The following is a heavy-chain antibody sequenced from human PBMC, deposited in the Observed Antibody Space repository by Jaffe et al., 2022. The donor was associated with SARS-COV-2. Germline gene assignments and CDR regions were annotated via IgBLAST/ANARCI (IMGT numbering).Heavy chain of an antibody. D-gene: IGHD6-19*01. CDR1: GFTFSSYG. Sequence: QVQLVESGGGVVQPGRSLRLSCAASGFTFSSYGMHWVRQAPGKGLEWVAVISYDGSNKYYADSVKGRFTISRDNSKNTLYLQMNSLRAEDTAVYYCAKGSTRKNSGWYGYFQHWGQGTLVTVSS. V-gene: IGHV3-30*18. J-gene: IGHJ1*01. CDR2: ISYDGSNK. CDR3: AKGSTRKNSGWYGYFQH.